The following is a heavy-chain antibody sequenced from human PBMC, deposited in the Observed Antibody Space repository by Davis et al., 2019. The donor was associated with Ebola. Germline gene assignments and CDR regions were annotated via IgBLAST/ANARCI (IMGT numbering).Heavy chain of an antibody. CDR3: ARGWGYCSSTSCYSLYYGMDV. V-gene: IGHV4-34*01. CDR1: GGSFSGYY. CDR2: INHSGST. Sequence: SQTLSLTCAVYGGSFSGYYWSWIRPPPGKGLEWIGEINHSGSTNYNPSLKSRVTISVDTSKNQFSLKLSSVTAADTAVYYCARGWGYCSSTSCYSLYYGMDVWGQGTTVTVSS. D-gene: IGHD2-2*01. J-gene: IGHJ6*02.